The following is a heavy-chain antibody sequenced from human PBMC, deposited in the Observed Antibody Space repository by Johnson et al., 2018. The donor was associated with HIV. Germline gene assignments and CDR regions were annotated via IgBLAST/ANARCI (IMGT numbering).Heavy chain of an antibody. J-gene: IGHJ3*02. Sequence: YDGSNKYYADSVKGRFTISRDNSKNTLYLQMNSLRAEDTAVYYCAKGWGAFDIWGQGTMVTVSS. D-gene: IGHD3-16*01. V-gene: IGHV3-30-3*02. CDR3: AKGWGAFDI. CDR2: YDGSNK.